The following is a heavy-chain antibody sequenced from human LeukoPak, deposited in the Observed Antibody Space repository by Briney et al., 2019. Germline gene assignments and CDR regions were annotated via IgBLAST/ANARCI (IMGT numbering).Heavy chain of an antibody. J-gene: IGHJ4*02. CDR3: ARSQGIVGPTKRPGLYFDY. V-gene: IGHV3-30*04. CDR1: EFTFSIYA. D-gene: IGHD1-26*01. CDR2: ISYDGNNK. Sequence: GRSLRLSCAASEFTFSIYAMHWVRQAPGKGLEWVAVISYDGNNKQYADSVKGRFTISRDNSESTLYLQMDSLSAGDTAVYYCARSQGIVGPTKRPGLYFDYWGQGTLVTVSS.